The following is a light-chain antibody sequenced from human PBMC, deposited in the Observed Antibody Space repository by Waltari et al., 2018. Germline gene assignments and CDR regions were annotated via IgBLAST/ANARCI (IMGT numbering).Light chain of an antibody. CDR2: PDI. V-gene: IGLV3-1*01. CDR1: KSGDKY. J-gene: IGLJ3*02. CDR3: QAWDSSTVV. Sequence: SYELTQPPAVSVSPGQTASINCSGAKSGDKYTCWYQQKPGQSPLLVIFPDIKRPSGIPERFSGSNSGNTSTLTISGTQPMDEADYYCQAWDSSTVVFGGGTKLTVL.